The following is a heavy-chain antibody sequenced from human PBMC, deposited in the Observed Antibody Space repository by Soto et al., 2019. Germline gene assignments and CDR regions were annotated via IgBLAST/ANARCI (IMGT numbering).Heavy chain of an antibody. J-gene: IGHJ4*02. CDR2: ISGSGGST. Sequence: GGSLRVSCAASVFTLSSYAMSWVRQAPGKGLEWGSAISGSGGSTYYADSVKGRFTISRDNSKNTLYLQMNSLRAQDTAVYYCAKHHYHTTGYYYVRTHQSFDYWGQGTLLTVPS. D-gene: IGHD3-22*01. CDR3: AKHHYHTTGYYYVRTHQSFDY. CDR1: VFTLSSYA. V-gene: IGHV3-23*01.